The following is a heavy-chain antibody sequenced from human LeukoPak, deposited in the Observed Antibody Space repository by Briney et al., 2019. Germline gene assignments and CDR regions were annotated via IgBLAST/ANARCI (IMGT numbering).Heavy chain of an antibody. CDR3: AKAEWTDYYDSSGYYYN. Sequence: PGGSLRLSCAASGFTFSSYAMNWVRQAPGKGLEWVSAISGSGGSTYYADSVKGRFTISRDNSKNTLYLQMNSLRAEDTAVYYCAKAEWTDYYDSSGYYYNWGRGTLVTVSS. D-gene: IGHD3-22*01. V-gene: IGHV3-23*01. CDR1: GFTFSSYA. CDR2: ISGSGGST. J-gene: IGHJ4*02.